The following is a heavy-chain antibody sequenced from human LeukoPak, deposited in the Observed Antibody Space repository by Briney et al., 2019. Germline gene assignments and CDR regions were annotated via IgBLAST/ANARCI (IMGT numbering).Heavy chain of an antibody. D-gene: IGHD3-10*01. CDR3: ARSIWFGETYYFDY. J-gene: IGHJ4*02. V-gene: IGHV3-43D*03. CDR2: ISWDGGST. Sequence: GGSLRLSCAASGFTFDDYAMHWVRQAPGKGLEWVSLISWDGGSTYYADSVKGRFTISRDNAKNTLYLQMNSLRAEDTAVYYCARSIWFGETYYFDYWGQGTLVTVSS. CDR1: GFTFDDYA.